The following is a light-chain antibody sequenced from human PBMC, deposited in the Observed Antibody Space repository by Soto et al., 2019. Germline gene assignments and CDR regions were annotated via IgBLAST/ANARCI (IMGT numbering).Light chain of an antibody. V-gene: IGKV3-20*01. Sequence: EIVLTQSPGTLSLSPGERATLSCRASQSVTSSYLAWYQQKPGQAPRLLIYGASSRPTGIPDRFSGSGSGTDFTLTINRLKPEDFAVYYCQQYGSSPRTFGPGTKLEIK. J-gene: IGKJ2*01. CDR3: QQYGSSPRT. CDR1: QSVTSSY. CDR2: GAS.